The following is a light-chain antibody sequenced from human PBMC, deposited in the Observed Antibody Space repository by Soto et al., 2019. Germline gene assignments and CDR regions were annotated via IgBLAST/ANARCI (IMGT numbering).Light chain of an antibody. CDR3: QQYNSYPLT. V-gene: IGKV1-5*01. CDR2: DAS. CDR1: QSIRSY. J-gene: IGKJ4*01. Sequence: IPMTQSPSSLSASVGYRVTITCRASQSIRSYLHWYQQKPGKAPKLLIYDASSLESGVPSRFSGSGSGTGFTLTISSLQPDDFATYYCQQYNSYPLTFGRGTKVDIK.